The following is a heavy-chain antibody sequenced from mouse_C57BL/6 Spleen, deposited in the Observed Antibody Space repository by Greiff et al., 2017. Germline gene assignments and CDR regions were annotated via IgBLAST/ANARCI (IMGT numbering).Heavy chain of an antibody. CDR3: ARWDYYGNIYSYYFDY. D-gene: IGHD1-1*01. CDR1: GYTFTSYW. V-gene: IGHV1-64*01. Sequence: VQLQQPGAELVKPGASVKLSCKASGYTFTSYWMHWVKQRPGQGLEWIGLIHPNSGSTNYNEKFKSKATLTVDKSSSTAYMQLSSLTSEDSAVYSCARWDYYGNIYSYYFDYWGQGTTLTVSS. J-gene: IGHJ2*01. CDR2: IHPNSGST.